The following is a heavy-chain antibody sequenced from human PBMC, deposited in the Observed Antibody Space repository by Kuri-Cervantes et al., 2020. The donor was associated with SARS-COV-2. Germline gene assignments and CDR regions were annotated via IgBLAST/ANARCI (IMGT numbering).Heavy chain of an antibody. CDR2: ISGDGGST. Sequence: GGSLRLSCAASGFTFDDYAMHWVRQAPGKGLEWVSLISGDGGSTYYADSVKGRFTISRDNAKNSLYLQMNSLRAEDTAVYYCARDRYDSSGYPFDYWGQGTLVTVSS. CDR3: ARDRYDSSGYPFDY. D-gene: IGHD3-22*01. V-gene: IGHV3-43*02. J-gene: IGHJ4*02. CDR1: GFTFDDYA.